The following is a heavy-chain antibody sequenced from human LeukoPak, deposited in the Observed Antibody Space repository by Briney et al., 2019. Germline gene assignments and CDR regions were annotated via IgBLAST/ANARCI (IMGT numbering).Heavy chain of an antibody. D-gene: IGHD5-24*01. Sequence: SQTLSLTCAISGDSVSSNSVTWNWIRQSPSRGLEWLGRTYYRSKWYNDYALSVKSRITINPDTSKNQFSLQLNSVTPEDTAVYYCAREVQRDGYNLNFDYWGQGTLVTVSS. CDR3: AREVQRDGYNLNFDY. J-gene: IGHJ4*02. V-gene: IGHV6-1*01. CDR1: GDSVSSNSVT. CDR2: TYYRSKWYN.